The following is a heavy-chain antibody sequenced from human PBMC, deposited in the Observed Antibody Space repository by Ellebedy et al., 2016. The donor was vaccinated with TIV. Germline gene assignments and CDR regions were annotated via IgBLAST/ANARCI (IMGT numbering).Heavy chain of an antibody. Sequence: PGGSLRLSCAASGFTFSSYDMSWVRKAPGKGLEWVSAIRGSGGSTYYADSVKGRFTISRDNSKNKLYLQVNSLRAEDTAVYYCAKTTASSSWQFDYWGQGTLGTVSS. D-gene: IGHD6-13*01. J-gene: IGHJ4*02. CDR1: GFTFSSYD. CDR2: IRGSGGST. CDR3: AKTTASSSWQFDY. V-gene: IGHV3-23*01.